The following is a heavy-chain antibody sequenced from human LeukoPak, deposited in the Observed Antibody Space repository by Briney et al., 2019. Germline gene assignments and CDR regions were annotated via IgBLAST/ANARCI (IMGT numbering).Heavy chain of an antibody. D-gene: IGHD2/OR15-2a*01. CDR3: ARGNIPAPYYFDY. CDR2: IKPNSGGT. J-gene: IGHJ4*02. Sequence: ASVKVSCKASGHTFTGYYMNWVRQAPGQGLEWMGWIKPNSGGTHYAQKFQGRVTMTRDTSISTAYMELSRLRSDDTAVFYCARGNIPAPYYFDYWGQGTLVTVSS. V-gene: IGHV1-2*02. CDR1: GHTFTGYY.